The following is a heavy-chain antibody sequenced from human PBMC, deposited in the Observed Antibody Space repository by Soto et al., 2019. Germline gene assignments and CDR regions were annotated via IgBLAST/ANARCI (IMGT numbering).Heavy chain of an antibody. Sequence: EVQLVESGGDLIQPGGSLRLSCAASGFTVSSNYMSWVRQAPGKGLEWVSVIYSGDTTYYADSVKGRFTISRDHSKNTLYPQMNSLRAEDTAVYYCARDLRTLYGMDVWGQGTTVTVSS. CDR1: GFTVSSNY. V-gene: IGHV3-53*01. J-gene: IGHJ6*02. CDR3: ARDLRTLYGMDV. CDR2: IYSGDTT.